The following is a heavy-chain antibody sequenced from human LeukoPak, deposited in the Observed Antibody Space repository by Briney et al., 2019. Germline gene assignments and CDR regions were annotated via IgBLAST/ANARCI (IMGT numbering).Heavy chain of an antibody. CDR3: AKDRRSYSRSGGYYLGAFDI. V-gene: IGHV3-23*01. CDR1: GFTFSSYA. CDR2: LSGSGGGT. Sequence: GSLRLSCEASGFTFSSYAMTWVRQAPGKGLEWVSSLSGSGGGTWYAGSVKGRFTISRDNSKNTLYLQMNSLGAEDTAVYYCAKDRRSYSRSGGYYLGAFDIWGHGTLVTVSS. J-gene: IGHJ3*02. D-gene: IGHD3-10*01.